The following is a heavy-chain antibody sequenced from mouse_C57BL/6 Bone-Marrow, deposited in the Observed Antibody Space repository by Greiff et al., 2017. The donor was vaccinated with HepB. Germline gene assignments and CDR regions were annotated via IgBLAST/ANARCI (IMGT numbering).Heavy chain of an antibody. Sequence: QVQLQQPGAELVKPGASVKMSCKASGYTFTSYWITWVKQRPGQGLEWIGDIYPGSGSTNYNEKFKSKATLTVDTSSSTAYMQLRSLTSEDSAVYYCARRDSSGYYFDYWGQGTTLTVSS. CDR3: ARRDSSGYYFDY. V-gene: IGHV1-55*01. J-gene: IGHJ2*01. D-gene: IGHD3-2*02. CDR2: IYPGSGST. CDR1: GYTFTSYW.